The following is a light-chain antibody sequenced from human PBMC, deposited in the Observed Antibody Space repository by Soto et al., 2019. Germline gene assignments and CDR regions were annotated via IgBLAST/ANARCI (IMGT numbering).Light chain of an antibody. CDR2: AAS. CDR3: QQSYSTLGT. V-gene: IGKV1-39*01. Sequence: DIQMTQSPSSLSASVGDRVTITCRASQSISSYLNWYQQKPGKAPKLLIYAASSLHSGVPSRFSGSGSGTDFTLIISSLQPEDFATYYCQQSYSTLGTFSQGTKLEIK. J-gene: IGKJ2*01. CDR1: QSISSY.